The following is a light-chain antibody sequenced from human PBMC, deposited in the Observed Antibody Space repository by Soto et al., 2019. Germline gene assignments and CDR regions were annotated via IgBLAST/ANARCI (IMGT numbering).Light chain of an antibody. J-gene: IGKJ5*01. CDR2: GAS. CDR3: QQYNTYSGT. CDR1: QNIASW. V-gene: IGKV1-5*01. Sequence: DIQLTQSPSTLSASVGDRVTITCRASQNIASWLAWYQQTPGKAPKILIYGASTLESGVPSRFSGSGSGTEFTLTIRILQPGDFATYYCQQYNTYSGTFGQGTRLEIK.